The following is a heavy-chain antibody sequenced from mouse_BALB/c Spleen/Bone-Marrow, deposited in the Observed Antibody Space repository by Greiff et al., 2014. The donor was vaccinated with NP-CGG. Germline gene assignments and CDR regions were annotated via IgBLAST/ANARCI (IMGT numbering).Heavy chain of an antibody. CDR2: IYPGDGST. CDR1: GYTFTSYD. Sequence: VQLEESGPELVKPGALVKISCKASGYTFTSYDINWVKQRPGQGLEWIGWIYPGDGSTKYNEKFKGKTTLATDKSSSTAYMQLSSLTSENSADYFCARSEGDSMDYWGQGTSVTVSS. D-gene: IGHD2-13*01. CDR3: ARSEGDSMDY. V-gene: IGHV1S56*01. J-gene: IGHJ4*01.